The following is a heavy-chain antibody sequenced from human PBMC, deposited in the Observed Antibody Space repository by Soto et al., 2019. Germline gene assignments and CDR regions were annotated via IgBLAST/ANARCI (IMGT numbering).Heavy chain of an antibody. CDR3: AKRIADFWSGKTNYFDS. Sequence: GVSLRLSCAASGFTFSAYAMTWVRQTPGKGLEWVSAISGSGGTTYYADSVKGRFTISRDNSKNTLYLQMNSVRADDTAVYYCAKRIADFWSGKTNYFDSWGQGTLVTVSS. CDR2: ISGSGGTT. D-gene: IGHD3-3*01. V-gene: IGHV3-23*01. J-gene: IGHJ4*02. CDR1: GFTFSAYA.